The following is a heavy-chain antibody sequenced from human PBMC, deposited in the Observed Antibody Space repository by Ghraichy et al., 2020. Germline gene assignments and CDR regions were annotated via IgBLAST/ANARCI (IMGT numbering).Heavy chain of an antibody. J-gene: IGHJ6*02. Sequence: ASVKVSCKASGYTFTSYDINWVRQATGQGLEWMGWMNPNSGNTGYAQKFQGRVTMTRNTSISTVYMELSSLRSEDTAVYYCARINLEWLSTGYHYYGMDVWGHGTTVTVSS. D-gene: IGHD3-3*01. CDR3: ARINLEWLSTGYHYYGMDV. CDR1: GYTFTSYD. CDR2: MNPNSGNT. V-gene: IGHV1-8*01.